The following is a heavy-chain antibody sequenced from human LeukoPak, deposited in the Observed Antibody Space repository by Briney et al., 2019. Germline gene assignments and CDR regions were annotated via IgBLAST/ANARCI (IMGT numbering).Heavy chain of an antibody. CDR3: ATHSSGYYYYGMDV. Sequence: GGSLRLSCAASGFTFSSYSMNWVRQAPGKGLEWVSSISSSSSYIYYADSVKGRFTISRDNAKNSLHLQMNSLRAEDTAVYCCATHSSGYYYYGMDVWGQGTTVTVSS. J-gene: IGHJ6*02. D-gene: IGHD6-19*01. CDR2: ISSSSSYI. V-gene: IGHV3-21*01. CDR1: GFTFSSYS.